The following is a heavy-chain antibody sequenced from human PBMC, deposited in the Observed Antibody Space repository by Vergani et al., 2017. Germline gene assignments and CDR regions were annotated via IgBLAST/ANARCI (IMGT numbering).Heavy chain of an antibody. Sequence: QVQLVESGGGLVKPGGSLRLSCAASGFTFSDYYMSWIRQAPGKGLEWVSYISSSGSTIYYADSVKGRFTISRDNAKNSLYLQMNSLRAEDTAVYYCARDLLGYCSSTSCLGHYYYYMDVWGKGTTVTVSS. J-gene: IGHJ6*03. CDR2: ISSSGSTI. D-gene: IGHD2-2*01. V-gene: IGHV3-11*04. CDR3: ARDLLGYCSSTSCLGHYYYYMDV. CDR1: GFTFSDYY.